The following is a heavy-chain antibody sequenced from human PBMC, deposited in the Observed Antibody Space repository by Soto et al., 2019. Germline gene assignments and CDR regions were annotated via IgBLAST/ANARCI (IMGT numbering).Heavy chain of an antibody. Sequence: PSETLSLTCTVSGGSISSYYWSWIRQPPGKGLEWIGYIYYSGSTNYNPSLKSRVTISVDTSKNQFSLKLSSVTAADTAVYYCARLRFGLAQRYFDYWGQGTLVTVSS. D-gene: IGHD3-3*01. CDR1: GGSISSYY. CDR2: IYYSGST. V-gene: IGHV4-59*08. CDR3: ARLRFGLAQRYFDY. J-gene: IGHJ4*02.